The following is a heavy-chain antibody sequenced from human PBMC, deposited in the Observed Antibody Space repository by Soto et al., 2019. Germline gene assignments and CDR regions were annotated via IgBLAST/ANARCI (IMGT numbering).Heavy chain of an antibody. CDR1: GFTFADYA. CDR2: ISYSGDRQ. Sequence: PGGALRRSCVDSGFTFADYAMHWVRRSPGKGLEWVAVISYSGDRQYYAESVKGRFTISRDNSKKTLYLQMFSLTSEDSAVFYCARTPAAMITDRYNWFDSWGPGTQVPVSS. D-gene: IGHD3-16*01. CDR3: ARTPAAMITDRYNWFDS. J-gene: IGHJ5*01. V-gene: IGHV3-30*01.